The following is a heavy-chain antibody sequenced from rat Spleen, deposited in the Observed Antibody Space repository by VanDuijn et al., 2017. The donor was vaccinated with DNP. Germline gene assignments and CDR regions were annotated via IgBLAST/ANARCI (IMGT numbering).Heavy chain of an antibody. D-gene: IGHD1-10*01. CDR1: GFSLTTYS. CDR2: MWYDGDT. V-gene: IGHV2-15*01. CDR3: TSGTTTWFAY. Sequence: QVQLKESGPGLVQPSQTLSLTCTVSGFSLTTYSVSWVRQPSGKGPEWMGKMWYDGDTAYNSALKSRLSISRDTSKSQVFLKMNSLQTEDTAMYFCTSGTTTWFAYWGQGTLVTVAS. J-gene: IGHJ3*01.